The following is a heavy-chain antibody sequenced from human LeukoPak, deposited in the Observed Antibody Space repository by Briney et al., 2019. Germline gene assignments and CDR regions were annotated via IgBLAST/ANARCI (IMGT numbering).Heavy chain of an antibody. V-gene: IGHV7-4-1*02. Sequence: ASVTVSFKASGYTINSYAMNWVRQAPGQGLEWMAWINTNTGNPTYAQGFTGRFAFSLDTSISTAYLHISGLKAEDTAVYYCARDGLRSCTSSSCYPGEDAFDIWGQGTMVTVSS. J-gene: IGHJ3*02. CDR1: GYTINSYA. CDR3: ARDGLRSCTSSSCYPGEDAFDI. D-gene: IGHD2-2*01. CDR2: INTNTGNP.